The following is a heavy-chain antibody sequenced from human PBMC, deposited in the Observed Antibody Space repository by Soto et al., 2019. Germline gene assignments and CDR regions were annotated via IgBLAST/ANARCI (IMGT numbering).Heavy chain of an antibody. J-gene: IGHJ6*02. Sequence: PGGSLRLSCAASGFTFSSYGMHWVRQAPGKGLEWVAVIWYDGSNKYCADSVKGRFTISRDNSKNTLYLQMNSLRAEDTAVYYCARFMGYYDFWSGYYTGYYYGMDVWGQGTTVTVSS. CDR3: ARFMGYYDFWSGYYTGYYYGMDV. V-gene: IGHV3-33*01. D-gene: IGHD3-3*01. CDR2: IWYDGSNK. CDR1: GFTFSSYG.